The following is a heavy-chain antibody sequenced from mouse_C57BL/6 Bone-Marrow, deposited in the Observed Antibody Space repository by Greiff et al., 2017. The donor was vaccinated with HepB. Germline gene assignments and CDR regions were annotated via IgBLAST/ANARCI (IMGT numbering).Heavy chain of an antibody. CDR2: IYPGSGNT. J-gene: IGHJ4*01. CDR3: ASLYYYGSRGAMDY. V-gene: IGHV1-76*01. D-gene: IGHD1-1*01. CDR1: GYTFTDYY. Sequence: VQLQQSGAELVRPGASVKLSCKASGYTFTDYYINWVKQRPGQGLEWIARIYPGSGNTYYNEKFKGKATLTAEKSSSTAYMQLSSLTSEDSAVYFCASLYYYGSRGAMDYWGQGTSVTVSS.